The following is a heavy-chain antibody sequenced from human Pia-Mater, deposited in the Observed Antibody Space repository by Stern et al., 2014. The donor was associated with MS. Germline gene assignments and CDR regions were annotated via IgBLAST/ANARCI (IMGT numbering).Heavy chain of an antibody. CDR2: IIPMFGTA. J-gene: IGHJ4*02. Sequence: VQLVQSGPEVKKPASSVRVSCKASGGTLQNDAINWVRQAPGQGLEWMGMIIPMFGTANYAEKFQGRVTITADESSHTAYMELSSLRSDDTAVYFCARDIALNTGFYFDSWGQGTLDTVSS. CDR3: ARDIALNTGFYFDS. V-gene: IGHV1-69*18. D-gene: IGHD2-8*01. CDR1: GGTLQNDA.